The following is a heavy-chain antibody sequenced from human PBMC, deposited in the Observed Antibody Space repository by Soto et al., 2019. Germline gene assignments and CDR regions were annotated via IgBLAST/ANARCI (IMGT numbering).Heavy chain of an antibody. V-gene: IGHV4-59*01. CDR1: GGSISGYY. Sequence: SETLSLTCTISGGSISGYYWSWIRQPPGKGLEWIGYVYYTGSTKYNPSLESRVTISADTSKNQFSLKLTSVTAADTAVYYCARVLWFGETYFDYWGQGTLVTVSS. CDR2: VYYTGST. D-gene: IGHD3-10*01. J-gene: IGHJ4*02. CDR3: ARVLWFGETYFDY.